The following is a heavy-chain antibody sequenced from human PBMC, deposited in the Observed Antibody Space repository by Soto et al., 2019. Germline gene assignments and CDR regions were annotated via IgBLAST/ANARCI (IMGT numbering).Heavy chain of an antibody. CDR3: VRNKASGLDI. Sequence: ASVKVSCKASGYTFTTYYIDWVRQAPGEGLEWMGFIDPNIGSATYSRKFQGRVTITRDTSTGTVYMDLSSLGSEDTAVYYCVRNKASGLDIWGQGPVVTVS. CDR1: GYTFTTYY. D-gene: IGHD6-25*01. CDR2: IDPNIGSA. J-gene: IGHJ3*02. V-gene: IGHV1-46*01.